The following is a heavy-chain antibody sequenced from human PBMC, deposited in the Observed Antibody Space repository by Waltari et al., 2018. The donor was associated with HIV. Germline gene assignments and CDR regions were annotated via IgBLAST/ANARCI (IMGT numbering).Heavy chain of an antibody. J-gene: IGHJ4*02. CDR2: INPSGERT. Sequence: QVQLVQSGAEVKKPGASVKVSCKASGYTFTRCYMHWVRQAPGQGLEWMGVINPSGERTVYAQKFQGRVTMTRDASTSTVYMVLSTLRSEDTAVYYCARGFSGFDYWGQGTLITVSS. CDR1: GYTFTRCY. CDR3: ARGFSGFDY. V-gene: IGHV1-46*01.